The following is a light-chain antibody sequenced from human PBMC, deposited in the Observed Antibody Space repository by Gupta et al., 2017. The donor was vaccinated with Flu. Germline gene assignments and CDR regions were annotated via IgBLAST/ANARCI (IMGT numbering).Light chain of an antibody. Sequence: DIQMTQSPSTLSASVGDRVTITCRSSQSISSWLAWYRQKPGKAPKLLIYKASSLEIGVQLRFIGSGSGIKFPLTIRSLQLDDFATYYCQQYNSYSRRFGQGTKLE. V-gene: IGKV1-5*03. CDR2: KAS. CDR1: QSISSW. J-gene: IGKJ1*01. CDR3: QQYNSYSRR.